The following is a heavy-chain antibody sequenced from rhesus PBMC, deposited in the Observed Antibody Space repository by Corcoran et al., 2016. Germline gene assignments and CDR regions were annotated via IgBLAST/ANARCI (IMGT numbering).Heavy chain of an antibody. V-gene: IGHV4S10*01. CDR1: GGSTSDRYR. CDR2: LYGRSTST. J-gene: IGHJ3*01. D-gene: IGHD6S26*01. CDR3: ARVYSSGWSYAFDF. Sequence: QVQLQESGPGVVKPSETLSLTCAVSGGSTSDRYRWSRIRQPPGKGLAWIGYLYGRSTSTNYNPSLTSRVTISKDTSKIQFSLKLGSVTAADTDVYYCARVYSSGWSYAFDFWGQGLRVTVSS.